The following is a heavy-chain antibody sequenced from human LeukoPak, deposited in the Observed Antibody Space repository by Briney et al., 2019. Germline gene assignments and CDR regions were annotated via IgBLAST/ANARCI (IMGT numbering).Heavy chain of an antibody. V-gene: IGHV3-23*01. CDR2: ISARSGTS. CDR3: AKDIDSGEMYYHHKDV. Sequence: GGSLRLTCAASRFSSISYAMNWVRQAPGKRLEWVSVISARSGTSYYADSVKGRFTISRYNSKNTLYLQMNNLRAEDTAIYYCAKDIDSGEMYYHHKDVWGIGITVTVSS. D-gene: IGHD3-10*01. J-gene: IGHJ6*03. CDR1: RFSSISYA.